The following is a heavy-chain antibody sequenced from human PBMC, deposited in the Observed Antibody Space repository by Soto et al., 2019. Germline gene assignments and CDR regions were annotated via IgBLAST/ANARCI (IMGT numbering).Heavy chain of an antibody. D-gene: IGHD3-10*01. CDR1: GFTFSSYS. CDR2: ISSSSSYI. J-gene: IGHJ6*02. V-gene: IGHV3-21*01. Sequence: PGGSLRLSCAASGFTFSSYSMNWVRQAPGKGLEWVSSISSSSSYIYYADSVKGRFTISRDNAKNSLYLQMNSLRAEDTAVYYCARDQGAMVRGVLSPEYYYYGMDVCGQGSTVTVSS. CDR3: ARDQGAMVRGVLSPEYYYYGMDV.